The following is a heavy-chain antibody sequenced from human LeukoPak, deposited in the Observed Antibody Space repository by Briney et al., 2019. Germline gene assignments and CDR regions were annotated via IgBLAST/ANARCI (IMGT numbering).Heavy chain of an antibody. CDR1: GFTLSNYW. V-gene: IGHV3-7*01. CDR2: INEDGSAK. CDR3: ARVVLGGQDLDY. J-gene: IGHJ4*02. D-gene: IGHD2-15*01. Sequence: PGGSLRLSCEVSGFTLSNYWMTWVRQAPGKGLEWVANINEDGSAKFYVGSVKGRFTISRENAKNSVYLQMNSLEAEDTAVYHCARVVLGGQDLDYWGQGILVTVSS.